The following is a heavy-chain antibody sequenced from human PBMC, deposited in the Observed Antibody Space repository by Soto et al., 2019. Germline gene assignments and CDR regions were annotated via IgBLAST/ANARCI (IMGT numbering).Heavy chain of an antibody. V-gene: IGHV5-51*01. D-gene: IGHD6-13*01. J-gene: IGHJ4*02. CDR1: GNSFNNW. Sequence: PGESLKISCKGLGNSFNNWIGWVRQMPGKGLEWVGIIYPGDSDTRYSPSFQGQVTISADKSISTAYLQWSSLKPSDSAMYYCARQGRYSSSWPDWGQGTLVTVSS. CDR3: ARQGRYSSSWPD. CDR2: IYPGDSDT.